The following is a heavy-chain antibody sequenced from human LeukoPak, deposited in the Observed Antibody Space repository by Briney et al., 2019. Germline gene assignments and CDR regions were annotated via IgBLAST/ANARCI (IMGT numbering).Heavy chain of an antibody. Sequence: GGSLRLPCSASGFTFTNYGMSWVRQAPGKGLEWVSPISGSGSSTYYADSVKGRFTISRDNSKNTLYLQMNSLRAEDTAVYYCAKGVAVASPYYFDYWGQGTLVTVSS. J-gene: IGHJ4*02. V-gene: IGHV3-23*01. CDR3: AKGVAVASPYYFDY. D-gene: IGHD6-19*01. CDR1: GFTFTNYG. CDR2: ISGSGSST.